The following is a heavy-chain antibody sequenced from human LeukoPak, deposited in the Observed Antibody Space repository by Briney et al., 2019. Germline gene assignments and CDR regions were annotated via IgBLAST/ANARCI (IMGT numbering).Heavy chain of an antibody. CDR3: ARDFSEDDAFDI. Sequence: SETLSLTCTVSGGSISNYFWSWVRQPAGKGLEWIGRIYSTGRSDYNPSLKSRVTISVDTSKNQFSLKLSSVTAADTAVYYCARDFSEDDAFDIWGQGTMVTVSS. V-gene: IGHV4-4*07. CDR2: IYSTGRS. J-gene: IGHJ3*02. CDR1: GGSISNYF. D-gene: IGHD2/OR15-2a*01.